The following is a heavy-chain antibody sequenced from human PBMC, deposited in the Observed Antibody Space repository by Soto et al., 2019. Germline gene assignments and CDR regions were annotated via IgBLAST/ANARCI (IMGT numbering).Heavy chain of an antibody. V-gene: IGHV4-31*02. CDR3: ARDLSGSYFPYFQH. CDR2: IYYSGST. Sequence: LCGGSISSGGYYWSWIRQPPGKGLEWIGYIYYSGSTYYNPSLKSRVTISVDTSKNQFSLKLSSVTAADTAVYYCARDLSGSYFPYFQHWGQGTLVTVSS. D-gene: IGHD1-26*01. CDR1: GGSISSGGYY. J-gene: IGHJ1*01.